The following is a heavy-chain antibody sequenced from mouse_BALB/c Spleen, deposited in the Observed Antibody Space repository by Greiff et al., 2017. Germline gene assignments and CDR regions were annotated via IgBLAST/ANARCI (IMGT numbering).Heavy chain of an antibody. J-gene: IGHJ3*01. V-gene: IGHV5-4*02. Sequence: EVMLVESGGGLVKPGGSLKLSCAVSGFTFSDYYMYWVRQTPEKRLEWVATISDGGSYTYYPDSVKGRFTISRDNAKNNLYLQMSSLKSEDTAMYYCARDGSSSAWFAYWGQGTLVTVSA. CDR1: GFTFSDYY. CDR3: ARDGSSSAWFAY. CDR2: ISDGGSYT. D-gene: IGHD1-1*01.